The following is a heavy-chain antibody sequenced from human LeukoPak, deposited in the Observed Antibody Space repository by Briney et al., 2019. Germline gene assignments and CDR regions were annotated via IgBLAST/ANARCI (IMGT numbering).Heavy chain of an antibody. CDR3: ARVSTAGTIYYYMDV. J-gene: IGHJ6*03. Sequence: GASVKVSCKASGYTFTAYYIHWVRQAPGQGPEWTGRILANNGDTSYAQKFQGRATMTRDTSVSTAYLELSRLTSDDTAIYYCARVSTAGTIYYYMDVWGKGTAVTVSS. D-gene: IGHD6-13*01. CDR2: ILANNGDT. V-gene: IGHV1-2*06. CDR1: GYTFTAYY.